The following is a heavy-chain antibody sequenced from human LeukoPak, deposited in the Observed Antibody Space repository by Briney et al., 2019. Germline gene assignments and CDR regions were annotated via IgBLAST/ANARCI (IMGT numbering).Heavy chain of an antibody. D-gene: IGHD2-2*01. V-gene: IGHV3-23*01. J-gene: IGHJ6*03. CDR1: GFTFSSYA. Sequence: GGSLRLSCAASGFTFSSYAMSWVRQAPGKGLEWVSAISGSGGSTYYADSVKGRFTISRDNYKNTLYLQMNSMRAEDTAVYYCAKDRVPKTYYYYYMDVWGKGTTVTVSS. CDR2: ISGSGGST. CDR3: AKDRVPKTYYYYYMDV.